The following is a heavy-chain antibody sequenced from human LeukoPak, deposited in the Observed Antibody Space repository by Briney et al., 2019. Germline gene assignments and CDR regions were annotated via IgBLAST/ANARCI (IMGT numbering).Heavy chain of an antibody. CDR2: INESGST. CDR3: ARRRYSYGLAFDY. D-gene: IGHD5-18*01. CDR1: GGSLSGYY. Sequence: SETLSLTCAVYGGSLSGYYWSWIRQPPGKGLEWIGEINESGSTNYNPSLKSRLTISVDTSKNQLSLNLTSVNAADSAVFYCARRRYSYGLAFDYWGQGTLVTVSS. V-gene: IGHV4-34*01. J-gene: IGHJ4*02.